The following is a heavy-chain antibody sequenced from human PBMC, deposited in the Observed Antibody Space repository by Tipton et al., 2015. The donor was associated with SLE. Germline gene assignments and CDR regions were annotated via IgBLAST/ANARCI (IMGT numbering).Heavy chain of an antibody. Sequence: SLRLSCAASGFTVSSKYMNWIRQAPGKGLEWVSVLYSGGSTYYADSVKGRFTISRDNSKNTVDLQMNSLRAEDTAVYFCARDGDFSDYAGWYFDLWGRGTLVTVSS. V-gene: IGHV3-66*01. CDR1: GFTVSSKY. J-gene: IGHJ2*01. D-gene: IGHD4-11*01. CDR2: LYSGGST. CDR3: ARDGDFSDYAGWYFDL.